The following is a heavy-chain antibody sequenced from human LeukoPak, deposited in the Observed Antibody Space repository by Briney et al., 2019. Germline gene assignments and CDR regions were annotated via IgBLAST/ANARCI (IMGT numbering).Heavy chain of an antibody. CDR3: AKPRASSWYSDY. J-gene: IGHJ4*02. CDR2: ISGSGGST. V-gene: IGHV3-23*01. CDR1: GFTFSSYA. D-gene: IGHD6-13*01. Sequence: GASLRLSCAASGFTFSSYAMSWVRQAPGKGLEWVSAISGSGGSTYYADPVKGRFTISRDNSKNTLYLQMNSLRAEDTAVYYCAKPRASSWYSDYWGQGTLVTVSS.